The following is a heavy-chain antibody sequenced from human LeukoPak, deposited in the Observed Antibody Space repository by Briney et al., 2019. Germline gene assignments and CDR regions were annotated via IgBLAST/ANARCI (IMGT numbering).Heavy chain of an antibody. V-gene: IGHV1-46*01. CDR3: ARCLRGGDFVAQDAFDI. J-gene: IGHJ3*02. Sequence: ASVKVSCKASGYSFTSYYIHWVRQAPGQGLEWMGIINPSGGSTNYAQRFQGRVTMTRDTSTSTLYMELSSLRSDDSAVYYCARCLRGGDFVAQDAFDIWGQGTVVTVSS. CDR2: INPSGGST. D-gene: IGHD2-21*02. CDR1: GYSFTSYY.